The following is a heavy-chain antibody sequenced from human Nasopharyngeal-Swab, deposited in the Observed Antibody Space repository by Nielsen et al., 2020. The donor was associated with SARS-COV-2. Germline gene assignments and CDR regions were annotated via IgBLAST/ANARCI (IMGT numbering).Heavy chain of an antibody. J-gene: IGHJ4*02. D-gene: IGHD6-19*01. CDR2: INTNTGNP. Sequence: ASVKVSCKASGYTFTNYALHWVRQAPGQGLEWMGWINTNTGNPTYAQGFTGRFVFSLDTSVSTAFLQISGLKSEDTAVYRCAREGDASVPGTLFDYWGQGTQVTVSS. CDR3: AREGDASVPGTLFDY. CDR1: GYTFTNYA. V-gene: IGHV7-4-1*02.